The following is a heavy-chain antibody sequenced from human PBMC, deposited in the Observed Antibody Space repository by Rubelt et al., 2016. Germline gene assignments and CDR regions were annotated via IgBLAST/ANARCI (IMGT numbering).Heavy chain of an antibody. Sequence: GFTFTSSAVQWVRQARGQRLEWIGWIVVGSGNTNYAQKFQERVTITRDTSASTAYMELSSLRSEDTAVYYCAGDIVVVPAAMRDYYYYGMDVWGQGTTVTVSS. J-gene: IGHJ6*02. CDR2: IVVGSGNT. D-gene: IGHD2-2*01. V-gene: IGHV1-58*01. CDR1: GFTFTSSA. CDR3: AGDIVVVPAAMRDYYYYGMDV.